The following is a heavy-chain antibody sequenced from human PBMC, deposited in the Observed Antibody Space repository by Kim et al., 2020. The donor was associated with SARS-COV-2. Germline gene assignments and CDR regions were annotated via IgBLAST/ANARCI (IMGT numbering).Heavy chain of an antibody. V-gene: IGHV3-21*01. D-gene: IGHD3-3*01. CDR3: ARESGYPHYGMDV. J-gene: IGHJ6*02. Sequence: YADSVKGRFTISRDNAKNSLYLQMNSLRAEDTAVYYCARESGYPHYGMDVWSQGTTVTVSS.